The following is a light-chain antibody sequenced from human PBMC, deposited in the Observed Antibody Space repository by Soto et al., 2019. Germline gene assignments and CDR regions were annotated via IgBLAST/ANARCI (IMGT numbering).Light chain of an antibody. CDR2: DVN. CDR1: SSDVGGYNY. CDR3: SSYTTSSTPFV. J-gene: IGLJ1*01. Sequence: QSALTQPASVSGSPGQSITISCTGTSSDVGGYNYVSWYQQHPGKAPKLMIYDVNNRPSGVSNRFSGSKTGNTASLPISALQAEDDADYFCSSYTTSSTPFVFGTGTKLTVL. V-gene: IGLV2-14*01.